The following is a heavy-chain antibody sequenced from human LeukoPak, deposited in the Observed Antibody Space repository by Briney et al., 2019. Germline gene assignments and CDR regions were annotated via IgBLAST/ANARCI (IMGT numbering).Heavy chain of an antibody. CDR2: IYASGST. D-gene: IGHD3-3*01. V-gene: IGHV4-61*02. CDR1: AGSISSVNYY. J-gene: IGHJ1*01. CDR3: ARDAQFGVIII. Sequence: SQTLSLTCTVAAGSISSVNYYWSWIRQRAGKGLEWIGRIYASGSTDYNPSLKSRVTASIDTSKNQFSLNLSAVTAAATAVYFCARDAQFGVIIIWGQGTLVTVSS.